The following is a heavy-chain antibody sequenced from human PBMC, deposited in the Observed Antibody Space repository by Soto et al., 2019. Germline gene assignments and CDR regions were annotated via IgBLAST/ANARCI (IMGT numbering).Heavy chain of an antibody. CDR2: ISSSSSTI. CDR1: GFTFSSYS. D-gene: IGHD1-1*01. V-gene: IGHV3-48*02. J-gene: IGHJ5*02. Sequence: EVQLVESGGGLVQPGGSLRLFCAASGFTFSSYSMNWVRQAPGKGLEWVSYISSSSSTIYYADSVKGRFTISRDNAKNSLYLQMNSLRDEDTAVYYCAGATGKIWWFDPWGQGTRVTVSS. CDR3: AGATGKIWWFDP.